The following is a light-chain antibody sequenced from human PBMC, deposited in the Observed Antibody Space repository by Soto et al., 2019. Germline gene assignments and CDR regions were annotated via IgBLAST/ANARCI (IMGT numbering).Light chain of an antibody. Sequence: DLPMTQSPSSLSASVGDRVTITCRASQSIASYLNWYQQKPGKAPKLLIYAASSLQSGVPSGFSGSGSGTDFTLTISSLQPEHFATYFCQQSYSTPRTFGQGTKLDIK. CDR1: QSIASY. J-gene: IGKJ2*01. CDR2: AAS. CDR3: QQSYSTPRT. V-gene: IGKV1-39*01.